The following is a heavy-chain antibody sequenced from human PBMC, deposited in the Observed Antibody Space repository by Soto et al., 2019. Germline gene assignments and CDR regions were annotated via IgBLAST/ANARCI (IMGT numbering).Heavy chain of an antibody. V-gene: IGHV3-23*01. D-gene: IGHD1-26*01. J-gene: IGHJ4*02. CDR3: AKDVEGGSLFRGAFDY. CDR1: RFTFTSYA. Sequence: PGGSLRLSCVASRFTFTSYAMSWVRQAPGKGLEWVAATSASGGATIHADSVKGRLTISRDSSKNTLYLQMNSLRAEDTAVYYCAKDVEGGSLFRGAFDYWGQGTQVTVSS. CDR2: TSASGGAT.